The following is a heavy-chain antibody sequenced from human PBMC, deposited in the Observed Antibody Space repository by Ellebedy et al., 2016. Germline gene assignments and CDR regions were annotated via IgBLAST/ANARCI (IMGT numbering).Heavy chain of an antibody. V-gene: IGHV3-15*01. CDR2: IKSKINGGTT. D-gene: IGHD2-2*01. CDR1: EFTFSSYN. J-gene: IGHJ4*02. CDR3: LWWGYQMPDY. Sequence: GESLKISCAGSEFTFSSYNMNWVRQSPGKGLAWIGRIKSKINGGTTDYATPVEGRFSISRDDSKTTLYLQMNSLKTEDTAVYYCLWWGYQMPDYWGQGTLVTVSS.